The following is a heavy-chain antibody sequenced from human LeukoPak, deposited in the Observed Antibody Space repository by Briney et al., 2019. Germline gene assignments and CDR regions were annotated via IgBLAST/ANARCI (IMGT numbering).Heavy chain of an antibody. V-gene: IGHV3-23*01. Sequence: GGSLRLSCAASGFTFSSYAMSWVRQARGKGLEWVSAISGSGGSTYYADSVKGRFTISRDNSKNTLYLQMNSLRAEDTAIYYCAKERNRSTSCYYYWGQGTLVTVSS. D-gene: IGHD2-2*01. CDR1: GFTFSSYA. J-gene: IGHJ4*02. CDR2: ISGSGGST. CDR3: AKERNRSTSCYYY.